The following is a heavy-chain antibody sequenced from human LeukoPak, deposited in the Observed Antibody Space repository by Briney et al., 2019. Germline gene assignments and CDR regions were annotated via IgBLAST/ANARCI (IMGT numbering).Heavy chain of an antibody. J-gene: IGHJ4*02. V-gene: IGHV1-2*02. CDR2: INPHSGGT. CDR3: VREGNELLSKNFDY. CDR1: GYAFTSSD. D-gene: IGHD2-21*02. Sequence: ASVKVSCKASGYAFTSSDINWVRQAPGQGLEWMGYINPHSGGTSSPQKFQGRVTMTTDTSISAAYMELSSLISDDTAMYYCVREGNELLSKNFDYWGQGTLVTVSS.